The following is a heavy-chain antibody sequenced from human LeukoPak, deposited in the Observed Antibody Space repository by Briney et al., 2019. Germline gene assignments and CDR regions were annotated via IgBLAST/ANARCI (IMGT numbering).Heavy chain of an antibody. CDR3: AREDAVSSDDAFDL. CDR2: IYYSGST. D-gene: IGHD6-19*01. Sequence: SETLSLTCTVSGGSISTSNYYWGWIRQPPGRGLEWIGSIYYSGSTSCNPSLKSRVTISVDTSKNQFSLKLSAVTAADTAMYYCAREDAVSSDDAFDLWGQGTMVTVS. J-gene: IGHJ3*01. V-gene: IGHV4-39*07. CDR1: GGSISTSNYY.